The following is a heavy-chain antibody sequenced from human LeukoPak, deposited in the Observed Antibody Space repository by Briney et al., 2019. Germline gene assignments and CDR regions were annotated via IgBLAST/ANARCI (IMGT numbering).Heavy chain of an antibody. J-gene: IGHJ4*02. D-gene: IGHD2-15*01. CDR1: GGSISSGSYY. CDR3: AREGGGCSGGSCYSAKYYFDY. V-gene: IGHV4-61*02. CDR2: ISTSGST. Sequence: PSQTLSLTCTVSGGSISSGSYYWSWIRQPAGKGLEWIGRISTSGSTNYNPSLKSRDTISVDTSKNEFSLKLSSVTAADTAVYYCAREGGGCSGGSCYSAKYYFDYWGQGTLVTVSS.